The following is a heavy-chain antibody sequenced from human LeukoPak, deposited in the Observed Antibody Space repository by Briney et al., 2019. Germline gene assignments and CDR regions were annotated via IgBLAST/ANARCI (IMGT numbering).Heavy chain of an antibody. J-gene: IGHJ5*02. CDR1: GYTLTELS. CDR2: FDPEDGET. Sequence: GASVTLSCKVSGYTLTELSMHWVRQAPGKGLEWMGGFDPEDGETIYAQKFQGRVTMTEDTSTDTAYMELSSLGSEDTAVYYCATDPRYSSGWYNWCDPWGQGTLVTVSS. D-gene: IGHD6-19*01. V-gene: IGHV1-24*01. CDR3: ATDPRYSSGWYNWCDP.